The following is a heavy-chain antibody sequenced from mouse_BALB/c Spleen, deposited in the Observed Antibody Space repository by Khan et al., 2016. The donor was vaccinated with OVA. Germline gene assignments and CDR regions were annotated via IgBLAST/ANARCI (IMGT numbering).Heavy chain of an antibody. V-gene: IGHV2-9*02. J-gene: IGHJ2*01. CDR3: ARLEDI. CDR2: IWAGGST. CDR1: GFSLTSYG. Sequence: GKRKEEGPGLVAPSQSLSITCTVSGFSLTSYGVHWVRQPPGKGLEWLGVIWAGGSTNYNSALMSRLSISKDNSKSQVFLKMNSLQTDDTALYYCARLEDIWGQGTTLTVSS. D-gene: IGHD1-3*01.